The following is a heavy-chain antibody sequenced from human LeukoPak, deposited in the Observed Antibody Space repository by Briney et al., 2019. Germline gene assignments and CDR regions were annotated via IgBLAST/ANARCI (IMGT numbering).Heavy chain of an antibody. Sequence: ASVKVSCKASGYTFTGYYMHWVRQAPGQGLEWMGWINPNSGGTNYAQKFQGRVTMTRDTSISTAYMELSRLRSDDTAVYCCARGRACSSTSCYKTGGWFDPWGQGTLVTVSS. CDR3: ARGRACSSTSCYKTGGWFDP. J-gene: IGHJ5*02. CDR2: INPNSGGT. CDR1: GYTFTGYY. D-gene: IGHD2-2*02. V-gene: IGHV1-2*02.